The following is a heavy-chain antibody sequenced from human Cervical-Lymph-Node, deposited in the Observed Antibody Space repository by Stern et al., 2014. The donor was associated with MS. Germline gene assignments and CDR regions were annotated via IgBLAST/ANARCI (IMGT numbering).Heavy chain of an antibody. CDR2: IHESGST. J-gene: IGHJ5*02. CDR1: GGSISSSDYY. V-gene: IGHV4-39*01. D-gene: IGHD3-10*01. Sequence: VQLVESGPGLVKPSETLSLTCAVSGGSISSSDYYWGWIRQPPGKGLEWIGRIHESGSTFYNPSLKSRVTISSHTSKNQFSLRLSSVTAADTAMYYCARGLLWFGELKVNGFDPWGQGTLVTVSS. CDR3: ARGLLWFGELKVNGFDP.